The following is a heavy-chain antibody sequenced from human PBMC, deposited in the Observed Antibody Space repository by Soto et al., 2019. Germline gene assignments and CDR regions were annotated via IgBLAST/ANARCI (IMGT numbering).Heavy chain of an antibody. Sequence: AGGSLRLSCAASGFIISTNAMSWVRQAPGRGLEWVSSISGSVGATYYADSAKGRFTISRDISKNTLYLQLNSLRVEDTATYYCAKGSVWTWFDPWGQGTLVTVSS. V-gene: IGHV3-23*01. CDR3: AKGSVWTWFDP. CDR1: GFIISTNA. J-gene: IGHJ5*02. D-gene: IGHD2-21*01. CDR2: ISGSVGAT.